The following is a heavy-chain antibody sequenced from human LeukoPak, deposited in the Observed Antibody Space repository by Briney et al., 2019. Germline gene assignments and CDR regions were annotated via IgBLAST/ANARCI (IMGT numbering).Heavy chain of an antibody. V-gene: IGHV5-51*01. CDR1: GYSFTSYW. CDR2: IYPGDSDT. Sequence: GASLKISCKGSGYSFTSYWIGWVRQMPGKGVEWMGIIYPGDSDTRYSPSFQGQVTISADKSISTAYLQWSSLKASDTAMYYCARFMGPYCGGDCYDAFDIWGQGTMVTVSS. J-gene: IGHJ3*02. D-gene: IGHD2-21*01. CDR3: ARFMGPYCGGDCYDAFDI.